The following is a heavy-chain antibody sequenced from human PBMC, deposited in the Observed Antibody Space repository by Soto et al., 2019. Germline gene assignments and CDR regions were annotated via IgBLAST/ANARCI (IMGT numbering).Heavy chain of an antibody. V-gene: IGHV3-21*01. CDR1: GFTFSSYS. CDR3: ARSSGEPRPTDY. J-gene: IGHJ4*02. D-gene: IGHD6-19*01. CDR2: ISSSSSYI. Sequence: GGSLRLSCAASGFTFSSYSMNWVRQAPGKGLEWVSSISSSSSYIYYADSVKGRFTISRDNAKNSLYLQMNSLRAEDTAVYYCARSSGEPRPTDYWGQGTLVTVSS.